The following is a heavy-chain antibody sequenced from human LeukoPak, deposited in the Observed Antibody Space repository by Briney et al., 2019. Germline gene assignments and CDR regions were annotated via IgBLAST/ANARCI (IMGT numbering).Heavy chain of an antibody. J-gene: IGHJ4*02. V-gene: IGHV4-59*12. CDR1: GGSISSYY. D-gene: IGHD2-15*01. CDR2: IYYSGST. Sequence: SETLSLTCTVSGGSISSYYWSWIRQPPGKGLEWIGYIYYSGSTNYNPSLKSRVTISVDTSKNQFSLKLSSVTAADTAVYYCASNPPRYCSGGSCPGYWGQGTLVTVSS. CDR3: ASNPPRYCSGGSCPGY.